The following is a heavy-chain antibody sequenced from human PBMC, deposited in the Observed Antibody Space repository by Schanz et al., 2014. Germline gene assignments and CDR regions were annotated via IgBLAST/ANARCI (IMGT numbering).Heavy chain of an antibody. D-gene: IGHD1-26*01. V-gene: IGHV3-11*04. Sequence: QVQLVESGGGVVQPGGYLRLSCAASGFIFNDYYMNWIRQAPGKGLEWLSYISGSGNTIYYADSVKGRFTISRDNAKNSLSLQMDRLRDEDTAVYYCARRYSGRYCFDYWGQGTLVAVSS. CDR1: GFIFNDYY. CDR2: ISGSGNTI. J-gene: IGHJ4*02. CDR3: ARRYSGRYCFDY.